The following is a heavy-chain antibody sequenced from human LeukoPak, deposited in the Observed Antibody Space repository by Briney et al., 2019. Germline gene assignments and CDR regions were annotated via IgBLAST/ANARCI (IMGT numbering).Heavy chain of an antibody. Sequence: PGGSLRLSCAASGFTISNHWMHWVRQAPGKGLVWVSRINSAGRRTSYADSVKGRFTISRDNAKNTLYLQMNSLRPDDTAVYYCAREVEVVPATMGAYDYYYMDVWGKGTTVTVSS. D-gene: IGHD2-2*01. J-gene: IGHJ6*03. CDR1: GFTISNHW. CDR2: INSAGRRT. V-gene: IGHV3-74*01. CDR3: AREVEVVPATMGAYDYYYMDV.